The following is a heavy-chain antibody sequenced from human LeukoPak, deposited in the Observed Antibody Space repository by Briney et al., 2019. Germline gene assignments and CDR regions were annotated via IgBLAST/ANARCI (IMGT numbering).Heavy chain of an antibody. D-gene: IGHD3-10*01. V-gene: IGHV4-39*01. Sequence: KPSETLSLTCTVSGDSITTTSYSWGWIRQPPGKGLEWIGRVYYSGTTYCNPSLKSRVTMSIDTSKNQFSLKLSSVTAADTAVYYCARLEYYYQHRFDFWGQGTLVTVSS. CDR2: VYYSGTT. CDR3: ARLEYYYQHRFDF. J-gene: IGHJ4*02. CDR1: GDSITTTSYS.